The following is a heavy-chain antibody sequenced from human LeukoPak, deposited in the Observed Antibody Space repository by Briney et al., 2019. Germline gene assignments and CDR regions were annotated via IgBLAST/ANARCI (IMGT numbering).Heavy chain of an antibody. Sequence: GGSLRLSCAASGFTFSGYWMHWVRQAPGKGLVWVSRINSDGSSTTYADSVKGRFTISRDNAKNTLYLQMNSLRAEDTAVYYCVRGGGYSYGPGDHWGQGTLVTVSS. CDR1: GFTFSGYW. D-gene: IGHD5-18*01. CDR2: INSDGSST. V-gene: IGHV3-74*01. CDR3: VRGGGYSYGPGDH. J-gene: IGHJ4*02.